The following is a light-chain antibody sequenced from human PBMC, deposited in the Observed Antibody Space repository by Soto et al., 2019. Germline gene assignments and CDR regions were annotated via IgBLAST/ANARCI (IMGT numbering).Light chain of an antibody. V-gene: IGLV2-14*01. CDR3: SSYTSSSTYV. J-gene: IGLJ1*01. CDR1: SSDVGGYNY. Sequence: QSALTQPASVSGSPGQAITSSCTGTSSDVGGYNYVSWYQQHPGKAPKLMIYEVSNRPSGVSNRFSGSKSGNTASLTISGLQAEDEGDFYCSSYTSSSTYVFGNGTKVTVL. CDR2: EVS.